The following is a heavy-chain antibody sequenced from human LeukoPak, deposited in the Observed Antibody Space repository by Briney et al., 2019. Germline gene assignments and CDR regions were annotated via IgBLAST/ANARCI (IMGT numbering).Heavy chain of an antibody. D-gene: IGHD6-19*01. CDR3: ARDALSGWYIIRYYYYYMDV. CDR1: GYTFTGYY. J-gene: IGHJ6*03. CDR2: INPNSGGT. V-gene: IGHV1-2*02. Sequence: VASVKVSCKASGYTFTGYYMHWVRQAPGQGLEWMGWINPNSGGTNYAQKFQGRVTMTRDTSISTAYMELSRLRSDDTAVYYCARDALSGWYIIRYYYYYMDVWGKGTTVTVSS.